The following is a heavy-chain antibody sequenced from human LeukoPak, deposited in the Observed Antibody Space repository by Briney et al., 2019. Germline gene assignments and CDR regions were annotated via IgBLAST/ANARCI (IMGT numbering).Heavy chain of an antibody. D-gene: IGHD6-13*01. CDR3: AKQDIRSSGWYD. CDR1: GFPFSNYA. CDR2: LTASSGST. J-gene: IGHJ4*02. Sequence: GGSLRLSCAASGFPFSNYAMSWVRQAPGKGLEWVSALTASSGSTYSADSVKGRFTISRDNSKNTLYLQMDSLRAEDAAVYYCAKQDIRSSGWYDWGQGTLVTVSS. V-gene: IGHV3-23*01.